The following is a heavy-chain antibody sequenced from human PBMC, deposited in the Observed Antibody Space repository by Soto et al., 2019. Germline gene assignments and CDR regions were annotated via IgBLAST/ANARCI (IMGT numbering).Heavy chain of an antibody. CDR1: GFTFSNAR. D-gene: IGHD3-22*01. Sequence: GALRHSCGGSGFTFSNARENWGRPAPGKGLEWVGRIKSKTDGGTPDYAAPMKGRFAISRDDSKNMVYLQMNSLKTEDTGIYYCTTDSYSSIIVVRFDYWGHGTLVTVSS. CDR3: TTDSYSSIIVVRFDY. J-gene: IGHJ4*01. CDR2: IKSKTDGGTP. V-gene: IGHV3-15*07.